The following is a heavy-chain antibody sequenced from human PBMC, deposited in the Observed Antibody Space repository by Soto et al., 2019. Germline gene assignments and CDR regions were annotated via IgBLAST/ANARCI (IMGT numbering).Heavy chain of an antibody. V-gene: IGHV4-4*07. Sequence: XGTLCLTFTVSGCTFSGYYLTWIRQSAGGGLEWIGRIYSGGSTNYNPSLKSRVTISLDTSMNHFSLRLSSVTAADTAVYYCDRGQRFSDWLEHWGQGTSVTFSS. J-gene: IGHJ5*01. CDR1: GCTFSGYY. CDR2: IYSGGST. CDR3: DRGQRFSDWLEH. D-gene: IGHD3-3*01.